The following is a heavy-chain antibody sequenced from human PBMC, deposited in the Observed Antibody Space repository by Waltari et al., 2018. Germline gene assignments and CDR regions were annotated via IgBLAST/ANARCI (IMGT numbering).Heavy chain of an antibody. CDR1: GGSISSYY. V-gene: IGHV4-4*07. Sequence: QVQLQESGPGLVKPSETLSLTCTVSGGSISSYYWSWIRQPAGKGLEWIGRIYTSGTTNTNPPLKSRVTMSVDTSKNQISLKLSSVTAADTAVYYCARDQSTRRGYYYYMDVWGKGTTVTISS. CDR2: IYTSGTT. J-gene: IGHJ6*03. CDR3: ARDQSTRRGYYYYMDV. D-gene: IGHD2-2*01.